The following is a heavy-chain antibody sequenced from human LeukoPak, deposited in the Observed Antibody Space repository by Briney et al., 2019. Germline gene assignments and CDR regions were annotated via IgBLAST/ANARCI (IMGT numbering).Heavy chain of an antibody. D-gene: IGHD6-13*01. CDR2: IYYSGTT. Sequence: SETLSLTCSVSGGSISSTTYYWGWIRQPPGKGLEYIGNIYYSGTTYYNPSLKSRVTISVDTSKNQFSLKLSSVTAADTAVYYCARAYFSSWYMNWFDPWGQGTLVTVSS. CDR3: ARAYFSSWYMNWFDP. J-gene: IGHJ5*02. V-gene: IGHV4-39*01. CDR1: GGSISSTTYY.